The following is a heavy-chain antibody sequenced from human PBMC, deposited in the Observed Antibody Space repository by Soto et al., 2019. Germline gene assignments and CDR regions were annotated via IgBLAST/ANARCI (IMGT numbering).Heavy chain of an antibody. Sequence: EVQLLESGGGLVQPGGSLRLPCAASGFTFSSYSMAWVRQAPGRGPEWVSGIIQDGTTYYADSVKGRFTISRDNSRNSAYLQMITLRGEDTAVYYCAKDLRPDGVWDFDSWGQGTLVTVSS. V-gene: IGHV3-23*01. CDR2: IIQDGTT. CDR3: AKDLRPDGVWDFDS. J-gene: IGHJ4*02. D-gene: IGHD4-17*01. CDR1: GFTFSSYS.